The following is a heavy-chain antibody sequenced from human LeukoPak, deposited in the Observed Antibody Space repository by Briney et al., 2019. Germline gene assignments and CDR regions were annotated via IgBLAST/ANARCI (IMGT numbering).Heavy chain of an antibody. D-gene: IGHD5-18*01. CDR3: ASAAPYTDY. V-gene: IGHV4-34*01. CDR1: GGSFSVYY. J-gene: IGHJ4*02. CDR2: INHSGST. Sequence: PSETLSLTCAVYGGSFSVYYCSWIRQPPGKGLEWIGEINHSGSTNYNPSLKSRVTISVDTSKNQFSLKLSSVTAADTAVYYCASAAPYTDYWGQGTLVTVSS.